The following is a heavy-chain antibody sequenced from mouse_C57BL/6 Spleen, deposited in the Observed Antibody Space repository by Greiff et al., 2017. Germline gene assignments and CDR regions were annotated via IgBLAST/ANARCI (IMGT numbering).Heavy chain of an antibody. V-gene: IGHV1-78*01. Sequence: QVQLQQSDAELVKPGASVKISCKVSGYTFTDHTIHWMKQRPEQGLEWIGYIYPRDGSTKYNEKFKGKATLTADKSSSTAYMQLNSLTSEDSAVXFCSRNIYYGYGYAMDDWGQGTSVTVSS. CDR1: GYTFTDHT. CDR2: IYPRDGST. D-gene: IGHD2-2*01. J-gene: IGHJ4*01. CDR3: SRNIYYGYGYAMDD.